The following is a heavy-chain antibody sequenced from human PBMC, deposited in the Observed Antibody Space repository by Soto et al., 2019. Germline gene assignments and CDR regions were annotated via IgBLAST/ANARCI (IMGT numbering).Heavy chain of an antibody. CDR3: ARLLHDNRGYYYFDS. CDR2: IYYSGSI. CDR1: GGSISSSSYY. V-gene: IGHV4-39*01. J-gene: IGHJ4*02. Sequence: QLQLQESGPGLVKPSETLSLTCSVSGGSISSSSYYWGWIRQPPGKGLEWIAAIYYSGSIYHNPSLKSLVTMSIDTSKNQFSLKMSSVTAADTAVYYCARLLHDNRGYYYFDSWGRGTLVTVSS. D-gene: IGHD3-9*01.